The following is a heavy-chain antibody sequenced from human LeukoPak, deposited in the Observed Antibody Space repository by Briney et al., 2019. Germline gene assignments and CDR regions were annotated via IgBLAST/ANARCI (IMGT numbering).Heavy chain of an antibody. CDR2: INTDGSST. J-gene: IGHJ4*02. V-gene: IGHV3-74*01. D-gene: IGHD1-14*01. CDR1: GFTFSSYW. CDR3: AREGLSRTFDY. Sequence: GGSLRLSCAASGFTFSSYWMHWVRQAPGKGLVWVSRINTDGSSTSYADSVKGRFTISRDNAENTLYLQMNSLRAEDTAVYYCAREGLSRTFDYWGQGTLVTVSS.